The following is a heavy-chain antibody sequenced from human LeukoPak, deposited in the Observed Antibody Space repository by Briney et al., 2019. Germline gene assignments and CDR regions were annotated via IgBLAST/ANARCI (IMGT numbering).Heavy chain of an antibody. J-gene: IGHJ6*02. CDR1: GFTFSSYS. CDR3: ASMAIAAAGRVHGMDV. Sequence: PGGSLRLSCAASGFTFSSYSMNWVRQAPGKGLEWVSSISSSSSYIYYADSVKGRFTISRDNAKNSLYLQMNSLRAEDTAVYYCASMAIAAAGRVHGMDVWGQGTTVTVSS. V-gene: IGHV3-21*01. CDR2: ISSSSSYI. D-gene: IGHD6-13*01.